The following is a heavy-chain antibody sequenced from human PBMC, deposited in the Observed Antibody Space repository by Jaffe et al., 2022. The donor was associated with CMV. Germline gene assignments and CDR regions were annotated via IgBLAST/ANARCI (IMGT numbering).Heavy chain of an antibody. V-gene: IGHV3-33*01. D-gene: IGHD3-22*01. Sequence: QVQLVESGGGVVQPGRSLRLSCAASGFTFSSYGMHWVRQAPGKGLEWVAVIWYDGSNKYYADSVKGRFTISRDNSKNTLYLQMNSLRAEDTAVYYCAREMAYDSSGYYAEYYYYYGMDVWGQGTTVTVSS. CDR1: GFTFSSYG. CDR3: AREMAYDSSGYYAEYYYYYGMDV. J-gene: IGHJ6*02. CDR2: IWYDGSNK.